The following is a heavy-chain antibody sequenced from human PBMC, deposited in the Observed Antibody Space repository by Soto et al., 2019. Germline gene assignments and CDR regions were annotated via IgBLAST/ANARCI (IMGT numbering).Heavy chain of an antibody. CDR2: INSDGSST. V-gene: IGHV3-74*01. D-gene: IGHD2-21*02. Sequence: SGGSLRLSCAASGFTFTTYWMHWVRQAPGKGLVWVSRINSDGSSTTYADSVKGRFTISRDNAKNTVYLQMNSLRSEDTAVYYCAGGGSRGNSGGTGAFEIWGQGTMVTVSS. J-gene: IGHJ3*02. CDR3: AGGGSRGNSGGTGAFEI. CDR1: GFTFTTYW.